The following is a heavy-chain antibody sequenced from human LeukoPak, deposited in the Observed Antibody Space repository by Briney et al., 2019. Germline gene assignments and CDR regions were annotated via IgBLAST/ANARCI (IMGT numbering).Heavy chain of an antibody. V-gene: IGHV3-7*01. CDR1: AFTFSRYW. CDR3: AREATIFGVVTALDV. D-gene: IGHD3-3*01. J-gene: IGHJ6*04. CDR2: IKQDGSEK. Sequence: GGSLRLSCEASAFTFSRYWMSWVRQAPGKGLEWVANIKQDGSEKYYVDSVKGRFTISRDNAKKSLYLQMNSLRAEDTAVYYCAREATIFGVVTALDVWGKGTTVTVSS.